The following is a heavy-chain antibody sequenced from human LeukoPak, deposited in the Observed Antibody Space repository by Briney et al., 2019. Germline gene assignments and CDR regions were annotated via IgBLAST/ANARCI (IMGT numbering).Heavy chain of an antibody. CDR1: SDSISPYY. CDR3: ARAGALTSTTTDYFDF. V-gene: IGHV4-59*12. CDR2: SQRSVST. D-gene: IGHD1-26*01. J-gene: IGHJ4*02. Sequence: SETLSLTCTVSSDSISPYYWSWIRQSPGKGLEWIGDSQRSVSTFYNPSLKSRVSISLDMSRNQFSLRLDSVTAADTAVYYCARAGALTSTTTDYFDFRGQGALVTVSS.